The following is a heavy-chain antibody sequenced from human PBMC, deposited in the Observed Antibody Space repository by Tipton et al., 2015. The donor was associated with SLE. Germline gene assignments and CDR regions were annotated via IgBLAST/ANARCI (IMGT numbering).Heavy chain of an antibody. CDR3: ARSEVVSALPDY. Sequence: TLSLTCTVSYDSIGSYYWNWIRQPPGKELEWVGYVYYSGGTNYNPSLKSRATISVDTSKNQFSLRVTYVTAADTAVYFCARSEVVSALPDYWGQGTLVTVSS. CDR2: VYYSGGT. CDR1: YDSIGSYY. V-gene: IGHV4-59*07. J-gene: IGHJ4*02. D-gene: IGHD2-21*01.